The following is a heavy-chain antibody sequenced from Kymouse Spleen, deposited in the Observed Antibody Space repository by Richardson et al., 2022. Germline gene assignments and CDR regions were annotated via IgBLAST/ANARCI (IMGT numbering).Heavy chain of an antibody. D-gene: IGHD6-13*01. V-gene: IGHV3-33*01. CDR1: GFTFSSYG. CDR2: IWYDGSNK. Sequence: QVQLVESGGGVVQPGRSLRLSCAASGFTFSSYGMHWVRQAPGKGLEWVAVIWYDGSNKYYADSVKGRFTISRDNSKNTLYLQMNSLRAEDTAVYYCARETIAAAGTDWFDPWGQGTLVTVSS. J-gene: IGHJ5*02. CDR3: ARETIAAAGTDWFDP.